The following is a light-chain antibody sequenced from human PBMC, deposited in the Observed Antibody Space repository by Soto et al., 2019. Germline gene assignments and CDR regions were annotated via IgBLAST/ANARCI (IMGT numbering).Light chain of an antibody. CDR1: QTISNY. CDR3: QQTYSTPHT. CDR2: AAS. J-gene: IGKJ2*01. Sequence: DIQMTQSPSSLSAYVGDRVTITCRASQTISNYLNWFQQTPGKAPKLLIYAASNLQSGVPSRFSGSGSGTEFTLTISRLQPEDLATYYCQQTYSTPHTFGQGTKLEIK. V-gene: IGKV1-39*01.